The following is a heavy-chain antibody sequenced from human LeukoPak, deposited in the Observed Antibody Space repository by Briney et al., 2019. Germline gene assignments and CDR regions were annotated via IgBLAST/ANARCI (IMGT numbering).Heavy chain of an antibody. CDR1: GGSISSYY. D-gene: IGHD6-19*01. J-gene: IGHJ6*02. V-gene: IGHV4-59*12. Sequence: SETLSLTCTVSGGSISSYYWSWIRQPPGKGLEWIGYIYYSGSTNYNPSLKSRVTISVDTSKNQLSLKLRSVTAADTAVYFCARGSGVAVGMDVWGQGTTVIVSS. CDR2: IYYSGST. CDR3: ARGSGVAVGMDV.